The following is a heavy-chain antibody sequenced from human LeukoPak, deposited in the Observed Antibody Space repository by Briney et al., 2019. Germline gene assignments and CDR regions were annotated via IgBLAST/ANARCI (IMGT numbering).Heavy chain of an antibody. V-gene: IGHV3-7*03. D-gene: IGHD6-19*01. J-gene: IGHJ6*02. CDR1: GFTFSTYW. Sequence: PGGSLRLSCAASGFTFSTYWMTWVRQAPGKGLEWVANINQDGSGKYYVDSVKGRFTISRDNAKNSLYLQMNSLRAEDTALYYCAKDRVAGDLGPSGMDVWGQGTTVTVSS. CDR2: INQDGSGK. CDR3: AKDRVAGDLGPSGMDV.